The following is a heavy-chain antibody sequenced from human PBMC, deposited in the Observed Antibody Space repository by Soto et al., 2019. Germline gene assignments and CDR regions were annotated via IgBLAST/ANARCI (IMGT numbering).Heavy chain of an antibody. Sequence: GGSLRLSCGAPVFSFNSYSMSWVRQAPGKGLEWVSGVTGSGDSAYYAESVKGRFTISRDNSKNTLYLQMNSLMAGDTAIYYCAKDRGMTTVTFDAFQHWGQGTLVTVSS. V-gene: IGHV3-23*01. J-gene: IGHJ1*01. CDR1: VFSFNSYS. CDR3: AKDRGMTTVTFDAFQH. D-gene: IGHD4-17*01. CDR2: VTGSGDSA.